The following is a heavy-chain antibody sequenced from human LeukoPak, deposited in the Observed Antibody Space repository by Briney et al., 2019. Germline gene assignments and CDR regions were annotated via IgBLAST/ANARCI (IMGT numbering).Heavy chain of an antibody. CDR1: GYTFSSYW. CDR3: ASGYCSSGRCYGDY. V-gene: IGHV3-7*01. D-gene: IGHD2-15*01. J-gene: IGHJ4*02. CDR2: IKQDGSEK. Sequence: GGSLRLSCAASGYTFSSYWMSWVRQAPGKGLEWVANIKQDGSEKYYVDSVKGRFTISRDNAKNSLYLQMNSLRAEDTAVYYCASGYCSSGRCYGDYWGQGTLVTVSS.